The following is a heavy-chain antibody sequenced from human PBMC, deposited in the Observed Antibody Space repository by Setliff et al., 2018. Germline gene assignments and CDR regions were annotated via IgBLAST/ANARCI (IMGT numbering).Heavy chain of an antibody. D-gene: IGHD2-15*01. CDR2: IHVSGGST. V-gene: IGHV3-23*01. CDR3: AKDLYMVVMAGYFQY. J-gene: IGHJ1*01. CDR1: TFTFTKYA. Sequence: GGSLRLSCVASTFTFTKYAVTWVRQAPGKGLEWVSSIHVSGGSTYYADSVKGRFAISRDNSKNTLYLQMNSLRPEDTAVYFCAKDLYMVVMAGYFQYWGQGTLVTVSS.